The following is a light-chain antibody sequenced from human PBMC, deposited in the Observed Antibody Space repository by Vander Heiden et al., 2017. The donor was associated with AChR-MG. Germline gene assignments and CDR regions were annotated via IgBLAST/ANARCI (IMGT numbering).Light chain of an antibody. Sequence: HSVLTQPPSASGSPRQRVTASCSGSFSDMATNYVYWYQQLPGTAPKLLIYSNNQRPSGVPDRFSGSRSGTSATLAISGLRSEDEADYYCAAWDSSLSGRVVFGGGTKLTVL. CDR3: AAWDSSLSGRVV. CDR1: FSDMATNY. CDR2: SNN. J-gene: IGLJ2*01. V-gene: IGLV1-47*01.